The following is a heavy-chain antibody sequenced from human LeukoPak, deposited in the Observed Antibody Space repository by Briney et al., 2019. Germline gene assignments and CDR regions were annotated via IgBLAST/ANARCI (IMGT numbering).Heavy chain of an antibody. CDR2: INHSGST. J-gene: IGHJ3*02. CDR3: TRGWSSGPADNAFDI. D-gene: IGHD3-22*01. CDR1: GGSFSGYY. V-gene: IGHV4-34*01. Sequence: SETLSLTCAVYGGSFSGYYWSWIREPPGKGLEGIGEINHSGSTNYNPSLKSRVTISVDTSKNQFSLKLSSVTAADTAVYYCTRGWSSGPADNAFDIWGQGTMVTVSS.